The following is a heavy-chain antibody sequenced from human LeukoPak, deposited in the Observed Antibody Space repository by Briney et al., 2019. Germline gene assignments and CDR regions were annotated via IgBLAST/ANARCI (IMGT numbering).Heavy chain of an antibody. J-gene: IGHJ4*02. Sequence: PGGSLRLSCAASGFTFSSYWMHWVRQAPGKGLVWVSRINSDENSTTYADSVKGRFTISRDNAKNTLYLQMNTLRAEDTAVYYCARLGSGSTLDCWGQGILVTVSS. CDR1: GFTFSSYW. V-gene: IGHV3-74*01. CDR3: ARLGSGSTLDC. CDR2: INSDENST. D-gene: IGHD3-10*01.